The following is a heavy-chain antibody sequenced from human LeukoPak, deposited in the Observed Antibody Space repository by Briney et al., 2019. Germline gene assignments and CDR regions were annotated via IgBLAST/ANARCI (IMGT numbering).Heavy chain of an antibody. V-gene: IGHV4-59*01. Sequence: SETLSLTCTVSGGSISSYYWSWIRQPPGKGLEWIGYIYYSGSTNYNPSLKSRVTISVDTSKNQFSLKLSSVTAADTAVYYCARDPAPWYCSGGSCQRNNWFDPWGQGTLVTVSS. CDR2: IYYSGST. CDR3: ARDPAPWYCSGGSCQRNNWFDP. D-gene: IGHD2-15*01. CDR1: GGSISSYY. J-gene: IGHJ5*02.